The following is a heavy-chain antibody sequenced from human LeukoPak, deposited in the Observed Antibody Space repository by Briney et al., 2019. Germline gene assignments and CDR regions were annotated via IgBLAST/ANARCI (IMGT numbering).Heavy chain of an antibody. V-gene: IGHV1-2*02. CDR1: GYTFTDYY. J-gene: IGHJ4*02. CDR3: ARGDIVVVVAATEYYFDY. CDR2: INPNSGGT. Sequence: ASVKVSCKTSGYTFTDYYMHWVRQAPGQGLEWMGWINPNSGGTNYAQKFQGSATMTRDTSISTAYMELSRLRSDDTAVYYCARGDIVVVVAATEYYFDYWGQGTLVTVSS. D-gene: IGHD2-15*01.